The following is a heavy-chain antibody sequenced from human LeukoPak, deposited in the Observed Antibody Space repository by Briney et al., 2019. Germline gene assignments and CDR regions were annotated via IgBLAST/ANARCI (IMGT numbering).Heavy chain of an antibody. D-gene: IGHD3-22*01. J-gene: IGHJ4*02. V-gene: IGHV3-23*01. CDR1: GFTFSSYA. CDR3: AKDVYYYDSSGPATPYYFDY. Sequence: GGSLRLSCAASGFTFSSYAMSWVRQAPGKGLEWVSAISGSGGSTYYADSVKGRFTISRDNSKNTLYLQMNSLRAEDTAVYYCAKDVYYYDSSGPATPYYFDYCGQGTLVTVSS. CDR2: ISGSGGST.